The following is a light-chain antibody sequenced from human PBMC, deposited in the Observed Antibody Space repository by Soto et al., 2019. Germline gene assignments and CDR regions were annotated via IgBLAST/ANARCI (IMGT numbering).Light chain of an antibody. CDR1: SSDIGTYNY. V-gene: IGLV2-14*01. J-gene: IGLJ3*02. Sequence: QSALTQPASVSASPGQSITISCTGTSSDIGTYNYVSWYQQHPGKAPKLMIFEVNNRPSWVSNRFSGSKSGNTASLTVSGLQAEDEADYYCSSYTTSNTWVFGGGIKLTVL. CDR3: SSYTTSNTWV. CDR2: EVN.